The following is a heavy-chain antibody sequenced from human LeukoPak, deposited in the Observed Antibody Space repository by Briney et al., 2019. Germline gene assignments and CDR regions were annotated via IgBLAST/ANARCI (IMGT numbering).Heavy chain of an antibody. V-gene: IGHV3-30-3*01. CDR3: ARGGFTYYYDSSGYFDY. CDR2: ISYDGSNK. D-gene: IGHD3-22*01. CDR1: GFTFSSYA. J-gene: IGHJ4*02. Sequence: GRSLRLSCAASGFTFSSYAMHWVRQAPGKGLEWVAVISYDGSNKYYADSVKGRFTISRDNSKNTLYLQMNSLRAEDTAVYYCARGGFTYYYDSSGYFDYWGQGTLVTVS.